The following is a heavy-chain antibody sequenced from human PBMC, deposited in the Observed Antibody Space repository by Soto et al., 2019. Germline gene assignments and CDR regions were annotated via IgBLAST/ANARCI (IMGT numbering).Heavy chain of an antibody. CDR1: GYTFTSYA. CDR3: AKDLTMISVH. D-gene: IGHD3-22*01. Sequence: SVKVSCKASGYTFTSYAISWVRQAPGQGLEWMGGIIPIFGTAYYAQKVQGRVTITADDSTSTVYMEMSSLRSEDTAVYYCAKDLTMISVHWGQGTLVTVSS. V-gene: IGHV1-69*13. CDR2: IIPIFGTA. J-gene: IGHJ4*02.